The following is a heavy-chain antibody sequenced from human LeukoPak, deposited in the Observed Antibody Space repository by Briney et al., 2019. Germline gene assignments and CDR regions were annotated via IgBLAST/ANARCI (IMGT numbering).Heavy chain of an antibody. Sequence: SETLSLTCTVSGGSISSYYWSWIRQPPGRGLEWIGYIYYSGSTNYNPSLKSRVTISVDTSKNQFSLKLSSVTAADTAVYYCARATYSSGWGTSDYWGQGTLVTVSS. V-gene: IGHV4-59*01. J-gene: IGHJ4*02. CDR2: IYYSGST. D-gene: IGHD6-19*01. CDR1: GGSISSYY. CDR3: ARATYSSGWGTSDY.